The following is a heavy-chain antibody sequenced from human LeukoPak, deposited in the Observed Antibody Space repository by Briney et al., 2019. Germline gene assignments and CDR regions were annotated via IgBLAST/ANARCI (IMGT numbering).Heavy chain of an antibody. V-gene: IGHV1-18*01. CDR1: GYTFTTYG. CDR2: ISAYNGNT. CDR3: ARDQYSDYYYYGMDV. Sequence: ASVKVSCKASGYTFTTYGISWVRQAPGQGLEWMGWISAYNGNTNYAQKLQGRVTMTTDTSTNTAYMELRSLRSDDTAVYYCARDQYSDYYYYGMDVWGQGTTVTVSS. D-gene: IGHD4-11*01. J-gene: IGHJ6*02.